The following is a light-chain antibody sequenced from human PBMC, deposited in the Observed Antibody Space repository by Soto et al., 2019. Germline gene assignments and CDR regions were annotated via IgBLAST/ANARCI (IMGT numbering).Light chain of an antibody. J-gene: IGKJ4*01. V-gene: IGKV3-20*01. CDR1: QSVSSY. CDR3: QQFGTSPLT. CDR2: GAS. Sequence: EIVLTQSPGTLSLSPGERATLSCRASQSVSSYLAWYQQKPGQAPRLLIYGASSRATGIPDRFSGSGSGTDFTLTISRLEPEDFAVYYCQQFGTSPLTFGGGTKVEI.